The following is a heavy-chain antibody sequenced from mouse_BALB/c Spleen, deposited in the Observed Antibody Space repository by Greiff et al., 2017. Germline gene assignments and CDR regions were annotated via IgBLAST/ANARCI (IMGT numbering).Heavy chain of an antibody. V-gene: IGHV5-6*01. Sequence: EVKLMESGGDLVKPGGSLNLSCAASGFTFSSYGLSWVRQPPDKRLEWVATISSGGSYTYYPASVKGRFTISSDNAKNTLYLQISIMMSEDTAMYYGARPPYGSSYDYAIDYWGQGTSVTVSS. J-gene: IGHJ4*01. CDR3: ARPPYGSSYDYAIDY. CDR1: GFTFSSYG. D-gene: IGHD1-1*01. CDR2: ISSGGSYT.